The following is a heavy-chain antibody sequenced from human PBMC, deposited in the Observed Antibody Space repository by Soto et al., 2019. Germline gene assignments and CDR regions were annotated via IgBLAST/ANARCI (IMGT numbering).Heavy chain of an antibody. D-gene: IGHD3-3*01. J-gene: IGHJ4*02. CDR3: AKITIFGVVNRLAY. CDR2: ISGSGGST. CDR1: GFTFSSYA. Sequence: GGSLRLSCAASGFTFSSYAMSWVRQAPGKGLEWVSAISGSGGSTYYADSVKGRFTISRDNSKNTLYLQMNSLRAEDTTVYYCAKITIFGVVNRLAYWGQGTLVTVSS. V-gene: IGHV3-23*01.